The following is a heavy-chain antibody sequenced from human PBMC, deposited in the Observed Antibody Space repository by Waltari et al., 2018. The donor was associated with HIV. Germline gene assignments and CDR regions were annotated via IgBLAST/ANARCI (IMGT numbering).Heavy chain of an antibody. CDR2: IIPILGIA. J-gene: IGHJ3*02. Sequence: QVQLVQSGAEVKKPGSSVKVSCKASGGTFSSYTISWVRQAPGQGLEWMGRIIPILGIANYAQKFQGRVTITADKSTSTAYMELSSLRSEDTAVYYCARDRGCSGGSCLVSEIDIWGQGTMVTVSS. V-gene: IGHV1-69*08. D-gene: IGHD2-15*01. CDR1: GGTFSSYT. CDR3: ARDRGCSGGSCLVSEIDI.